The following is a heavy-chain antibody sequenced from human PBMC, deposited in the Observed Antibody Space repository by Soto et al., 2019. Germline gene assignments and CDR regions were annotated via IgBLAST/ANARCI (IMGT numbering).Heavy chain of an antibody. V-gene: IGHV1-2*02. Sequence: ASVKVSCKASGYTFTGYYMHWVRQAPGQGLEWMGWINPNSGGTNYAQKFQGRVTMTRDTSISTAYMELSRLRSDDTAVYYCARDQEGGADCYIFDYWGQGTLVTVSS. CDR1: GYTFTGYY. D-gene: IGHD2-21*02. CDR3: ARDQEGGADCYIFDY. CDR2: INPNSGGT. J-gene: IGHJ4*02.